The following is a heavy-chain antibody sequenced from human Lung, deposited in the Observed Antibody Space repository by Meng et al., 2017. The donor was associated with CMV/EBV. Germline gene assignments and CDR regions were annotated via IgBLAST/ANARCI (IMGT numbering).Heavy chain of an antibody. Sequence: QVHVVESGSELKKPGASVKVSCKASGYTFSTYTINWVRQAHGRGLEWMGWISTNTGTPTYTQGFTGRFVFSLDTSVSTAYLQISSLKAEDTAVYYCARGGNFDPWGQGTLVTVSS. CDR2: ISTNTGTP. D-gene: IGHD2/OR15-2a*01. J-gene: IGHJ5*02. CDR3: ARGGNFDP. V-gene: IGHV7-4-1*02. CDR1: GYTFSTYT.